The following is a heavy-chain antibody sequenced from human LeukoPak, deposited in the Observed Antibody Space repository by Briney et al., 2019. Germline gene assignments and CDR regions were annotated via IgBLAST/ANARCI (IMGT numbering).Heavy chain of an antibody. D-gene: IGHD3-22*01. CDR2: ISAYNGNT. J-gene: IGHJ4*02. Sequence: GASVTVSCKASGYTFTSYGISWVRQAAGQGLEWMGWISAYNGNTNYAQKLQGRVTMTTDTSTSTAYMELRSLRSDDTAVYYCARVPRVVVIDYWGQGTLVTVSS. CDR3: ARVPRVVVIDY. V-gene: IGHV1-18*01. CDR1: GYTFTSYG.